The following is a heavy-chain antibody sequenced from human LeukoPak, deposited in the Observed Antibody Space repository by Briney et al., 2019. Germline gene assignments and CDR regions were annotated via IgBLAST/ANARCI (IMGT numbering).Heavy chain of an antibody. CDR2: ISFSGVNT. CDR3: AKGGYDYAEYVDY. Sequence: GGSLRLSCVAPGFTFSNYGMSWVRQAPGKGLEWVSRISFSGVNTYYADSVRGRFTISRDKSKNTLYLQMNSLRAEDTAVYYCAKGGYDYAEYVDYWGQGTLVTVSS. D-gene: IGHD4-17*01. J-gene: IGHJ4*02. V-gene: IGHV3-23*01. CDR1: GFTFSNYG.